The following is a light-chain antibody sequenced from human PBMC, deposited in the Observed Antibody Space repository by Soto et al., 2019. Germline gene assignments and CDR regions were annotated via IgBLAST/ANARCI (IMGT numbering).Light chain of an antibody. CDR1: QGISSY. Sequence: MTRAPSSLSASTVDRVTITCRASQGISSYLAWYQQKPGKAPKLLIYKASSLESGVPSRFSGSGSGTEFTLTISSLQPDDFATYYCPQYNSYSWRFGQGTKVDI. CDR2: KAS. J-gene: IGKJ1*01. V-gene: IGKV1-5*03. CDR3: PQYNSYSWR.